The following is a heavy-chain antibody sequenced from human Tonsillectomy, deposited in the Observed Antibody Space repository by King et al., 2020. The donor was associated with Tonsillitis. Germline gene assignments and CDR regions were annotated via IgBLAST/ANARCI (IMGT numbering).Heavy chain of an antibody. Sequence: VQLVESGGGLVQPGGSLRLSCAASGFTVSSNYMSWVRQAPGKGLEWVSVIYGGGSTYYADSVKGRFTISRDNSKNTPYLQMKSLRAEDTAVYYCARGGYYDGMDVWGQGTTVTVSS. CDR3: ARGGYYDGMDV. J-gene: IGHJ6*02. CDR2: IYGGGST. V-gene: IGHV3-66*01. CDR1: GFTVSSNY. D-gene: IGHD2-15*01.